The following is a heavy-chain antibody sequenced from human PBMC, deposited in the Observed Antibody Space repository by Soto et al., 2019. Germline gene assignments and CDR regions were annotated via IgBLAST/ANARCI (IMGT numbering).Heavy chain of an antibody. Sequence: EVQLLESGGGLVQPGGSLRLSCAASGFTFSSYAMSWVRQAPGKGVEWVSAIGGSGGSTYYADSVKCRFTISRDNSKNPLYLQMNSLRAEDTAVYYCAKDPGMVGATTVYWPYWGQGTLVTVSS. CDR3: AKDPGMVGATTVYWPY. J-gene: IGHJ4*02. V-gene: IGHV3-23*01. CDR1: GFTFSSYA. D-gene: IGHD1-26*01. CDR2: IGGSGGST.